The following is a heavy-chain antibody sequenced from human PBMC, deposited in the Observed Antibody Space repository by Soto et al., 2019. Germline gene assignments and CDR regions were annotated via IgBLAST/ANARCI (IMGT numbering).Heavy chain of an antibody. V-gene: IGHV3-30*18. CDR1: GFSFNNYG. J-gene: IGHJ4*02. Sequence: QVQLVESGGGVVQPGRSLTLSCVASGFSFNNYGMHWVRQAPGKGLEWVAVISFDGSDQYFADSVKGRFTISRDNSKNTLYLQMNSLRTEDTAVFFCAKGVRGGGRYYFDHWGQGTLVTVSS. D-gene: IGHD3-10*01. CDR3: AKGVRGGGRYYFDH. CDR2: ISFDGSDQ.